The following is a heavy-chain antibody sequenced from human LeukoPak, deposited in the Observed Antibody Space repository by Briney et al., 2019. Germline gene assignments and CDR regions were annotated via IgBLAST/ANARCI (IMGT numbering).Heavy chain of an antibody. CDR1: GFTFSSYS. V-gene: IGHV3-48*01. Sequence: GGSLRLSCAASGFTFSSYSLNWVRQAPGKGLEWVSYISPSSSSMYYADSVKGRFTISRDNARNSLYLQMNSLSTEDTALYYCARDAASGNNWFDPWGQGTLVTVSS. J-gene: IGHJ5*02. CDR2: ISPSSSSM. D-gene: IGHD3-3*01. CDR3: ARDAASGNNWFDP.